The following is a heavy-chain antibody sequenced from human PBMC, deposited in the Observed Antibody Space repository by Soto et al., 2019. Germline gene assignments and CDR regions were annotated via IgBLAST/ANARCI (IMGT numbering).Heavy chain of an antibody. D-gene: IGHD5-18*01. V-gene: IGHV1-69*13. CDR3: ARGGTAMVRNWFDP. CDR2: IIPVFATP. Sequence: ASVKVSCKPSGGTFSNDGITWVRQAPGHGLEWMGMIIPVFATPKYAQKFQGRVTITADLSTNTAYLELRSLRSEDTAVYYCARGGTAMVRNWFDPWGQGTLVTVSS. J-gene: IGHJ5*02. CDR1: GGTFSNDG.